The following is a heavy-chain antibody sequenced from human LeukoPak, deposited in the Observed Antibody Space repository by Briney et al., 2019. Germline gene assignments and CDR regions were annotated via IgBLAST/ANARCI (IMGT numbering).Heavy chain of an antibody. V-gene: IGHV4-34*01. CDR3: ARGQWLDNH. CDR2: VHHGRSP. J-gene: IGHJ5*02. D-gene: IGHD6-19*01. CDR1: GGSVNTYY. Sequence: SETLSLTCAVYGGSVNTYYWTWVRQPPGMGLEWIGDVHHGRSPNYNPSLKSRVTISLDTATNNFYLKVSSMTAADTAVHYCARGQWLDNHWGQGTLVTVSS.